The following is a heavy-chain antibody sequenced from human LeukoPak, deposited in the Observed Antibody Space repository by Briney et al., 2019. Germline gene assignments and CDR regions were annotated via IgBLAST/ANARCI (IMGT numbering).Heavy chain of an antibody. V-gene: IGHV3-66*04. Sequence: GGSHLLSCSASGFIVSRNYKSGPRQVPGKGLEWVSVIYSSGSTYYADSVKGRFTISRDDSKNTLYLHMNSLRAEDTAVYYCTRRMAGAGMLYFPQWGQ. CDR2: IYSSGST. D-gene: IGHD6-19*01. CDR1: GFIVSRNY. CDR3: TRRMAGAGMLYFPQ. J-gene: IGHJ1*01.